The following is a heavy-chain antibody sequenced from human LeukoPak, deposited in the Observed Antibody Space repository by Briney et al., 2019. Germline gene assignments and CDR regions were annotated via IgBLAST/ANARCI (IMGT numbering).Heavy chain of an antibody. CDR1: GFTFSNYW. CDR2: ISSSGSTI. J-gene: IGHJ6*04. Sequence: GGSLRLSCAASGFTFSNYWMHWVRPAPGKGLEWVSYISSSGSTIYYADSVKGRFTISRDNAKNSLYLQMNSLRAEDTAVYYCAELGITMIGGVWGKGTTVTISS. D-gene: IGHD3-10*02. V-gene: IGHV3-48*04. CDR3: AELGITMIGGV.